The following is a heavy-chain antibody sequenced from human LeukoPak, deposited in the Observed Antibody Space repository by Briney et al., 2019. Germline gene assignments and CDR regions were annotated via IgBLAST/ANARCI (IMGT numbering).Heavy chain of an antibody. D-gene: IGHD6-6*01. Sequence: GGSLRLSCAASGFTFSSYSMNWVRQAPGKGLEWVSSISSISSYIYYAYSVKGRFTISRDNAKTSLYLQMNSLRAEDTAVYYCARVHSSSGDYWGQGTLVTVSS. CDR1: GFTFSSYS. V-gene: IGHV3-21*01. J-gene: IGHJ4*02. CDR3: ARVHSSSGDY. CDR2: ISSISSYI.